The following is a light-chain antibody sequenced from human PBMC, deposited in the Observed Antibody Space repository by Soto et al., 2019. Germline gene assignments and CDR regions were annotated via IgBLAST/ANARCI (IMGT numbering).Light chain of an antibody. Sequence: QSALTLRPSASGSPGQSVTISCTGTNSDVGSYDYVSWYQQHPGKAPKLMIYEVIKRPSGVPDRFSGSKSGNTVSLTVSGLRAEDDADYYCSSYAGSNSLVFGAGTKLTVL. CDR2: EVI. J-gene: IGLJ3*02. CDR3: SSYAGSNSLV. CDR1: NSDVGSYDY. V-gene: IGLV2-8*01.